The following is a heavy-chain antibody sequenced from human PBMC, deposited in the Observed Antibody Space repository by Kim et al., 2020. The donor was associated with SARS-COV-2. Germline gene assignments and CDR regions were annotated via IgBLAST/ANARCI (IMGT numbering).Heavy chain of an antibody. D-gene: IGHD2-15*01. Sequence: ASVKVSCKGSGKKFSGYYVHWVRQAPGQGLEWMGWVNPNTGATNYAQKFRGRVTMTRDTSIITAYMELSGLKSDDTAVYYCAGGGYCSGSSCSPGFFFD. J-gene: IGHJ5*01. CDR3: AGGGYCSGSSCSPGFFFD. CDR1: GKKFSGYY. V-gene: IGHV1-2*02. CDR2: VNPNTGAT.